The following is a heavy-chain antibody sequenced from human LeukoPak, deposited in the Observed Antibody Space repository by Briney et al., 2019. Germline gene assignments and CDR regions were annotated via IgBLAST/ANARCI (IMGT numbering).Heavy chain of an antibody. D-gene: IGHD6-13*01. CDR3: ARSETPARIAAALE. CDR1: GFTFTSSA. CDR2: IVVGSGNT. J-gene: IGHJ4*02. Sequence: SVKVSCKASGFTFTSSAMQWVRQARGQRLEWIGWIVVGSGNTNYAQKFQERVTITRDMSTSTAYMELSSLRSEDTAVYYCARSETPARIAAALEWGQGTLVTVSS. V-gene: IGHV1-58*02.